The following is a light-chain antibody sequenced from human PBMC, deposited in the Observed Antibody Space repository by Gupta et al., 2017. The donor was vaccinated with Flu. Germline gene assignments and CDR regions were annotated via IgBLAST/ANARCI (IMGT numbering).Light chain of an antibody. Sequence: PATLSVSPGERATLSCGASQTVSSNLAWYQQKPGQAPRLLIYGASTRATGIPARFSGSGSGTEFTLTISSLQSEDFAVYYCQQYNNWPQKFGQGTKVEIK. CDR2: GAS. CDR1: QTVSSN. CDR3: QQYNNWPQK. V-gene: IGKV3-15*01. J-gene: IGKJ1*01.